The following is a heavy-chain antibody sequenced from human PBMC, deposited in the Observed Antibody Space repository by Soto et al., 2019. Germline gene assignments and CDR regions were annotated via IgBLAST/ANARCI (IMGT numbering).Heavy chain of an antibody. CDR2: ISHNSDSF. J-gene: IGHJ4*02. CDR3: AREDLCTTGTCLLLRRKTNYFDY. D-gene: IGHD2-8*01. CDR1: GFSFGDYY. Sequence: QVQLVESGGGLVKPGESLRVSCTASGFSFGDYYMSWIRQAPGKGLEWISYISHNSDSFYYADSVKGRFTVSRDNSKNSLFLQMDNLRAGDTAVYYCAREDLCTTGTCLLLRRKTNYFDYWGPGTQVTVSS. V-gene: IGHV3-11*01.